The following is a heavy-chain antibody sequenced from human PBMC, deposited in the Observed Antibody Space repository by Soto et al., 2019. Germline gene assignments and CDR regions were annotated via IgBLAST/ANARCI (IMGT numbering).Heavy chain of an antibody. D-gene: IGHD2-15*01. CDR3: ARHKDCSGGSCNAVGYYYGLDV. CDR1: GGSVSSGNYY. J-gene: IGHJ6*02. CDR2: IYHSGTS. Sequence: SETLSLTCTVSGGSVSSGNYYWSWIRQPPGKGLEWIGCIYHSGTSSYNPPLKSRVTISLDTSKNQFSLRLSSVTAADTAVYYCARHKDCSGGSCNAVGYYYGLDVWGQGTTVTV. V-gene: IGHV4-61*01.